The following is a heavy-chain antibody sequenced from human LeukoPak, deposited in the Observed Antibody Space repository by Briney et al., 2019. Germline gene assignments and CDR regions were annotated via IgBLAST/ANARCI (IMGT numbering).Heavy chain of an antibody. CDR2: IYYSGST. V-gene: IGHV4-31*03. CDR3: ARRPYSGSYNWFDP. Sequence: SETLSLTCTVSGGSISSGGYYWSWIRQHPGKGLEWIGYIYYSGSTYYNPSLKSRVTISVDTSKNQFSLKLSSVTAADTAVYYCARRPYSGSYNWFDPWGQGTLVTVSS. CDR1: GGSISSGGYY. J-gene: IGHJ5*02. D-gene: IGHD1-26*01.